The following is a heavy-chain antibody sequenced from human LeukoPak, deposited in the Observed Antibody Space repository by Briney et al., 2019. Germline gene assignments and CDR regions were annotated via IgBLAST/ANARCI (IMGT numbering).Heavy chain of an antibody. Sequence: SETLSLTCIVSGGSISSYYWSWIRQPAGKGLEWIGRIYTSGSTNYNTSLKSRVTMSVDTSENQFSLKLSSVTAADTAVYYCARVSSNYYMDVRGKGTTVTVSS. V-gene: IGHV4-4*07. J-gene: IGHJ6*03. CDR2: IYTSGST. CDR3: ARVSSNYYMDV. CDR1: GGSISSYY.